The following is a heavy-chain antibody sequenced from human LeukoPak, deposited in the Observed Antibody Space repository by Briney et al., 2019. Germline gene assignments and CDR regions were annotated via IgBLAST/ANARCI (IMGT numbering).Heavy chain of an antibody. CDR1: GFTFSSYG. CDR3: AKVRATYFDY. V-gene: IGHV3-30*18. CDR2: ISYDGSNK. J-gene: IGHJ4*02. D-gene: IGHD1-26*01. Sequence: PGRSLRLSCAASGFTFSSYGMHWVRQAPGKGLEWVAVISYDGSNKYYADSVKGRFTISRDNSKNTLYLQMNSLRAEDTAVYYCAKVRATYFDYWGQGTLVTVSS.